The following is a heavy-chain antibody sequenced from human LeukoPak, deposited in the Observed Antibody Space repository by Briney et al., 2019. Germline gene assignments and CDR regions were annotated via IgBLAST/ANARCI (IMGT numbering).Heavy chain of an antibody. CDR1: GGSIRSYY. J-gene: IGHJ4*02. V-gene: IGHV4-59*08. CDR2: IYYSGST. Sequence: PSETLSLTCTVSGGSIRSYYWSWIRQPPGKGLEWIAYIYYSGSTNYNPSLKSRVTISVDTSKNQFSLKLRSVMAADTAVYYCARAYCVGDCTVLHIYFDNWGQGTLVTVSS. CDR3: ARAYCVGDCTVLHIYFDN. D-gene: IGHD2-21*02.